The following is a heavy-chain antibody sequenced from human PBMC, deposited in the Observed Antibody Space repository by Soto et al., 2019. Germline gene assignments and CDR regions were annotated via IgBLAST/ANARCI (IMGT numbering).Heavy chain of an antibody. Sequence: SETLSLTCTVSGGSISSGGYYWSWIRQHPGKGLEWIGYIYYSGSTYYNPSLKSRVTISVDTSKNQFSLKLSSVTAADTAVYYCARDRDGYDQADYSGQRTLVTVSS. CDR1: GGSISSGGYY. V-gene: IGHV4-31*03. J-gene: IGHJ4*02. CDR2: IYYSGST. D-gene: IGHD5-12*01. CDR3: ARDRDGYDQADY.